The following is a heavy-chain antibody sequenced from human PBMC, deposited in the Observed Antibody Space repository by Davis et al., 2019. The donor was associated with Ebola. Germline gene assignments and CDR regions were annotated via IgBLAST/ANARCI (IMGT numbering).Heavy chain of an antibody. CDR3: TSRGDGYNFFDY. CDR2: IRSKANTYAT. CDR1: GFTFSSYW. V-gene: IGHV3-73*01. Sequence: GESLKISCAASGFTFSSYWMSWVRQASGKGLEWVGRIRSKANTYATIYAASVKGRFIISRDDSKNTAYLQMNSLKTEDTAVYYCTSRGDGYNFFDYWGQGTLVTVSS. D-gene: IGHD5-24*01. J-gene: IGHJ4*02.